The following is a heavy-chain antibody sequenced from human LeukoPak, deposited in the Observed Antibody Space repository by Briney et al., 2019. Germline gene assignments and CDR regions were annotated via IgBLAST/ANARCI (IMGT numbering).Heavy chain of an antibody. CDR2: IWYDGSNK. D-gene: IGHD3-22*01. J-gene: IGHJ5*02. CDR3: VRDQYYYNSSGYYP. V-gene: IGHV3-33*01. CDR1: GFTFSSYG. Sequence: GRSLRLSCAASGFTFSSYGMHWVRQAPGNGLEWVAVIWYDGSNKYYADSVKGRFTISRDNSKNTLYLQMNSLRAEDTAVYYCVRDQYYYNSSGYYPWGQGTLVTVSS.